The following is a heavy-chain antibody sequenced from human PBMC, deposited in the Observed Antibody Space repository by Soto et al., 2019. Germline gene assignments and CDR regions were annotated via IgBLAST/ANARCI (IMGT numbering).Heavy chain of an antibody. Sequence: PSETLSLTCTFSGGSISSGGYYWSWIRQHPGKGLEWIGYIYYSGSTYYNPSLKSRVTISVDTSKNQFSLKLSSVTAADTAVYYCERELWPEDYYYDGKAVWGKGTTVTVSS. D-gene: IGHD5-18*01. V-gene: IGHV4-31*03. J-gene: IGHJ6*04. CDR2: IYYSGST. CDR1: GGSISSGGYY. CDR3: ERELWPEDYYYDGKAV.